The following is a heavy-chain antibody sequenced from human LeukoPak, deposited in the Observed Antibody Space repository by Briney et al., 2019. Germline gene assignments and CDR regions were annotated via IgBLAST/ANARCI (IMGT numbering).Heavy chain of an antibody. CDR1: GGSISSGGYS. CDR2: IYHSGST. V-gene: IGHV4-30-2*01. CDR3: ARAPGFRYDSSGAFDY. Sequence: PSQTLSLTCAVSGGSISSGGYSWSWIRQPPGKGLEWIGYIYHSGSTYYNPSLKSRVTISVDRSKNQFSLKLSSVTAADTAVYYCARAPGFRYDSSGAFDYWGQGPLVTVSS. D-gene: IGHD3-22*01. J-gene: IGHJ4*02.